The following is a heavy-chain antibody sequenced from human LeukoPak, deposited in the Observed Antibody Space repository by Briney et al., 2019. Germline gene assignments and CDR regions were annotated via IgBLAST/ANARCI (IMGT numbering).Heavy chain of an antibody. V-gene: IGHV3-23*01. Sequence: GGSLRLSCAASGFTFSGYAMSWVRQAPGKGLEWVSGISGSGGSTYSADSVKGRFTISRDNSKSTLYLQMNSLRAEDTAVYYCAKSLWGGFDYWGQGTLVAVSS. D-gene: IGHD3-10*01. CDR1: GFTFSGYA. CDR2: ISGSGGST. J-gene: IGHJ4*02. CDR3: AKSLWGGFDY.